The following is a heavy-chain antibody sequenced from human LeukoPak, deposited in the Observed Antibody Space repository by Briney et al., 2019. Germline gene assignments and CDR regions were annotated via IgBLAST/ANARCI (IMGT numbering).Heavy chain of an antibody. CDR2: ISGSGGST. V-gene: IGHV3-23*01. J-gene: IGHJ6*02. CDR3: AKDVGSGPYYGMDV. D-gene: IGHD6-19*01. CDR1: GFPFSSHA. Sequence: GGSLRLSCAASGFPFSSHAMSWVRQAPGKGLEWVSAISGSGGSTYYADSVKGRFTISRDNSKNTLYLQMNSLRAEDTAVYYCAKDVGSGPYYGMDVWGQGTTVTVSS.